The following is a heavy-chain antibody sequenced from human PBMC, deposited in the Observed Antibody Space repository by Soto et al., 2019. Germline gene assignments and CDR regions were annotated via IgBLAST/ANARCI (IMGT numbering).Heavy chain of an antibody. J-gene: IGHJ5*02. V-gene: IGHV1-69*06. CDR3: ARDSDITGTTYNWFDP. Sequence: ASVKVSCKASGGTFSSYAISWVRQAPGQGLEWMGGIIPIFGTANYAQKFQGRVTITADKSTSTAYMELSSLRSEDTAVYYCARDSDITGTTYNWFDPWGQGPLVTVS. D-gene: IGHD1-7*01. CDR2: IIPIFGTA. CDR1: GGTFSSYA.